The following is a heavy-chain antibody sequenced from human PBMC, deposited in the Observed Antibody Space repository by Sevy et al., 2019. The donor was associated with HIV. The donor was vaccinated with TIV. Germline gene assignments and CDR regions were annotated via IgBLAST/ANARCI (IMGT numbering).Heavy chain of an antibody. CDR1: GYSFTSYW. CDR2: IDPSDSYT. D-gene: IGHD4-17*01. Sequence: GESLKISCKGSGYSFTSYWISWVRQMPGKGLEWMGRIDPSDSYTNYSPSFQGHVTISADKSIGTAYLQWSSLKASDTAMYYCARHHMTTVTTDYGMDVWGQGTTVTVSS. V-gene: IGHV5-10-1*01. CDR3: ARHHMTTVTTDYGMDV. J-gene: IGHJ6*02.